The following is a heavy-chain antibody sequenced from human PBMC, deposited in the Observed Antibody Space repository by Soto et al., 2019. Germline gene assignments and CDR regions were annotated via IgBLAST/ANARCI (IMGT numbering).Heavy chain of an antibody. D-gene: IGHD2-2*01. CDR3: ARADIVVVPAAPWIYGMDV. CDR1: GGTVSSYA. V-gene: IGHV1-69*01. J-gene: IGHJ6*02. CDR2: IITIFGAA. Sequence: QVQLVQSGAEVKKPGASVKVSCKASGGTVSSYAISWVRQAPGQGLEWMGGIITIFGAANYAQKCQGRVSITADESTGTAYMELSSLRSEDTAVYYCARADIVVVPAAPWIYGMDVWGQGTTVTVSS.